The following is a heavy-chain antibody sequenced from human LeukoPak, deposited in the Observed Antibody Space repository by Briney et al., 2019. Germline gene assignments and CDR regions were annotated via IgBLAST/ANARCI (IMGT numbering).Heavy chain of an antibody. D-gene: IGHD3-22*01. CDR1: GFTFSSYA. CDR3: ASDTSGYLDRFDY. V-gene: IGHV3-23*01. CDR2: ISGSGGST. Sequence: PGGSLRLSCAASGFTFSSYAMSWVRQAPGKGLEWVSVISGSGGSTYYADSVKGRFTISRDNSKNTLYLQMNSLSAEDTAVYYCASDTSGYLDRFDYWGQGTLVTVSS. J-gene: IGHJ4*02.